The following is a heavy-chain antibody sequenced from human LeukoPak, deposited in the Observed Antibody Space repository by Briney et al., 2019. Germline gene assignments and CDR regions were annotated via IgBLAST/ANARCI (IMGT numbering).Heavy chain of an antibody. CDR2: IYPGDSET. D-gene: IGHD3-22*01. CDR1: GYSFTSYW. V-gene: IGHV5-51*01. Sequence: GESLKISCKGSGYSFTSYWIGWVRQMPGKGLEWMGIIYPGDSETRYSPSFQGQVTISADKSISTAYLQWSSLKASDTAMYYCARKGYYYDSSGPHNYYYGMDVWGQGTTVTVSS. CDR3: ARKGYYYDSSGPHNYYYGMDV. J-gene: IGHJ6*02.